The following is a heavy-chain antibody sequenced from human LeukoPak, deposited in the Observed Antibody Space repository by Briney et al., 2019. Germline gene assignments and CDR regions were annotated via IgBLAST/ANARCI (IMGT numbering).Heavy chain of an antibody. CDR2: IIPIFGTA. D-gene: IGHD3-9*01. V-gene: IGHV1-69*13. Sequence: AASVTVSCTASGGTFISYAISWVRQAPGQGLEWMGGIIPIFGTANYAQKFQGRVTITADESTSTAYMELSSLRSGDTAAYYCARGPTLLRYFDWLNYYYYGMDVWGQGTTVTVSS. CDR1: GGTFISYA. CDR3: ARGPTLLRYFDWLNYYYYGMDV. J-gene: IGHJ6*02.